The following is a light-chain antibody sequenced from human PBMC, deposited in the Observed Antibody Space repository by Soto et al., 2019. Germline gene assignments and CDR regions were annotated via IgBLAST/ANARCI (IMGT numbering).Light chain of an antibody. CDR2: DAS. CDR3: QDYSSYST. Sequence: DIQMTQSPSTLSGSVGDRVTITCRASQTISSWLAWYQQKPGKAPKLLIYDASSLESGVPSRFSGSGSGTEFTLNISSLQPDDFATYYCQDYSSYSTFGGGTKVGIK. V-gene: IGKV1-5*01. CDR1: QTISSW. J-gene: IGKJ4*01.